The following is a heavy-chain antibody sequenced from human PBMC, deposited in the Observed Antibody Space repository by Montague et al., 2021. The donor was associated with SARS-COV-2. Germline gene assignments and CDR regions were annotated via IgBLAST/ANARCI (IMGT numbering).Heavy chain of an antibody. CDR3: AITYYYGSGSYYWYFDL. J-gene: IGHJ2*01. D-gene: IGHD3-10*01. Sequence: ETLSLTCTVSGGSISSSSYYWGWIRQPPGKGLEWIGSIYYSGSTYYNPSLKSRVTISVDTSKNQFSLKLSSVTAADTAVYYCAITYYYGSGSYYWYFDLWGRGTLVTVSS. V-gene: IGHV4-39*01. CDR2: IYYSGST. CDR1: GGSISSSSYY.